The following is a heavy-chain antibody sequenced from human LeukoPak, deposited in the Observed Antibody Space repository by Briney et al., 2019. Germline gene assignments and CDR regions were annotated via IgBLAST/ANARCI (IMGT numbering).Heavy chain of an antibody. V-gene: IGHV3-11*01. Sequence: GGSLRLSCAASGLPFSDYYMSWIRQAPGKGLEWVSYISSSGSTIYYADSVKGRFTISRDNAKNSLYLQMNSLRAEDTAVYYCPTVGGYCSSTSCGYWGQGTLVTVSS. CDR2: ISSSGSTI. D-gene: IGHD2-2*01. J-gene: IGHJ4*02. CDR3: PTVGGYCSSTSCGY. CDR1: GLPFSDYY.